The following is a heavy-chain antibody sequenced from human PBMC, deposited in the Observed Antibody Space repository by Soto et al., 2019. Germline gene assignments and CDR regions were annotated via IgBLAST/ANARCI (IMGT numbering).Heavy chain of an antibody. CDR2: ISSSGSTI. J-gene: IGHJ6*02. CDR1: GFTFSGYE. D-gene: IGHD6-13*01. V-gene: IGHV3-48*03. Sequence: GGSLRQACGTAGFTFSGYEMNWVRQAPGKGLEWVSYISSSGSTIYYADSVKGRFTISRDNAKNSLYLQMDSLRAEDTAVYYCARDQEAGSFFPYYYGLDVWGQGTTVTVSS. CDR3: ARDQEAGSFFPYYYGLDV.